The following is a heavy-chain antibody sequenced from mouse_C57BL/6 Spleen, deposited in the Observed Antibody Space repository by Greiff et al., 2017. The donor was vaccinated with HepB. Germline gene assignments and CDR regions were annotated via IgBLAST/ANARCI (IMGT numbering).Heavy chain of an antibody. CDR3: ARYGKRWYFDV. CDR1: GYAFSSYW. D-gene: IGHD2-1*01. J-gene: IGHJ1*03. Sequence: QVQLKESGAELVKPGASVKISCKASGYAFSSYWMNWVKQRPGKGLEWIGQICPGDGDTNYNGKFKGKATLTADKSSSTAYMQLSSLTSEDSAVYFCARYGKRWYFDVWGTGTTVTVSS. V-gene: IGHV1-80*01. CDR2: ICPGDGDT.